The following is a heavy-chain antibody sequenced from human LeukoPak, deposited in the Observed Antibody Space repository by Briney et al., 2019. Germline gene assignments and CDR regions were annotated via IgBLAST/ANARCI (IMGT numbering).Heavy chain of an antibody. Sequence: GGSLRLSCAASGFTFSDYYMSWIRQAPGKGLEWVSYISSSGSTIYYADSVKGRFTISRDNAKNSLYLQMNSLRAGDMAVYYCARDKDSSGYAYDAFDIWGQGTMVTVSS. D-gene: IGHD3-22*01. V-gene: IGHV3-11*01. CDR1: GFTFSDYY. J-gene: IGHJ3*02. CDR2: ISSSGSTI. CDR3: ARDKDSSGYAYDAFDI.